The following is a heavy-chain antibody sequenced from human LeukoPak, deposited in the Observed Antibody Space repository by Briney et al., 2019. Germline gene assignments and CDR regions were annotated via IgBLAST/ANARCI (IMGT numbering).Heavy chain of an antibody. D-gene: IGHD3-10*01. CDR1: GGTFSSYA. J-gene: IGHJ5*02. V-gene: IGHV1-69*13. CDR3: ARGAVALWFGEAYNWFDP. Sequence: ASVKVSCKASGGTFSSYAISWVRQAPGQGLEGMGGIIPIFGTANYAQKFQGRVTITADESTSTAYMELSSLRSEDTAVYYCARGAVALWFGEAYNWFDPWGQGTLVTVSS. CDR2: IIPIFGTA.